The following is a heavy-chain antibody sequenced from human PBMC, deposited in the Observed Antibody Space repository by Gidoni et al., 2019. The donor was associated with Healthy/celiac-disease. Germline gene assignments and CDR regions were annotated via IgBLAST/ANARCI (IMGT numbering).Heavy chain of an antibody. V-gene: IGHV4-4*07. D-gene: IGHD6-19*01. CDR3: ARDLLSSCWYDY. Sequence: QVQLQESGPGLVTPSETLSLPCTVPGGSISRYYWRWIRQPAGKGLECIGRIYTSGSNNYNPSLKSRVTMSVDTSKNPFSLKLTSVTAADTAVYYCARDLLSSCWYDYWGQGTLVTVSS. J-gene: IGHJ4*02. CDR1: GGSISRYY. CDR2: IYTSGSN.